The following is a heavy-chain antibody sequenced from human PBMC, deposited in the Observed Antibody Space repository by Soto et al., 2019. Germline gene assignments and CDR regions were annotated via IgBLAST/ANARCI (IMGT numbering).Heavy chain of an antibody. Sequence: ASVKVSCKASGYTFTSYGISCVRQAPGQVLEWMGWISAYNGNTNYAQKLQGRVTMTTDTSTSTAYMELRSLRSDDTAVYYCARDSPDGVVVVAATLFDYWGQGTLVTVSS. CDR3: ARDSPDGVVVVAATLFDY. CDR1: GYTFTSYG. J-gene: IGHJ4*02. V-gene: IGHV1-18*04. D-gene: IGHD2-15*01. CDR2: ISAYNGNT.